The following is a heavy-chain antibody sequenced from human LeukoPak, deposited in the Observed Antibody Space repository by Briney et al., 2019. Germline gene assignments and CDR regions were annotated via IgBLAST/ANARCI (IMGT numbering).Heavy chain of an antibody. J-gene: IGHJ4*02. CDR2: ISYDGSNK. CDR3: ATYDYVWGRYRLAQSDY. CDR1: GFTFSSYG. V-gene: IGHV3-30*03. Sequence: LRLSCAASGFTFSSYGMHWVRQAPGKGLEWVAVISYDGSNKYYADSVKGRFTISRDNSKNTLYLQMNSLRAEDTAVYYCATYDYVWGRYRLAQSDYWGQGTLVTVSS. D-gene: IGHD3-16*02.